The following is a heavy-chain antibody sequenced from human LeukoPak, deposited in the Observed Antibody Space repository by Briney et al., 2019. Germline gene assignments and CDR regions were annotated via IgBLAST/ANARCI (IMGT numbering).Heavy chain of an antibody. V-gene: IGHV3-7*01. CDR1: GFTFSSYW. CDR2: RKQAGSEK. D-gene: IGHD1-26*01. CDR3: ASKWELAGYYFDY. J-gene: IGHJ4*02. Sequence: GGSLRLSCAASGFTFSSYWMSWVRHAPGKGLEWVGNRKQAGSEKYYVDSVMGRLTISRDNAKNSLYLQMNSLRAEDTAVYYCASKWELAGYYFDYWGQGTLVTVSS.